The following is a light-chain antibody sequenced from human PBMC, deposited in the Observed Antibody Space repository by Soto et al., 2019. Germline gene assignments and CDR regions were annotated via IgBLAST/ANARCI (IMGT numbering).Light chain of an antibody. CDR3: QQYNSWPPIT. J-gene: IGKJ5*01. CDR1: QSVRSSY. Sequence: GLTQSPGTQSLSTGERATLSCRASQSVRSSYLASYQQKPGQAPKVLIYRASIRATGNPDRFTGSGSGTDFTLTISSLQSEDFAVYYCQQYNSWPPITFGQRTRLEIK. CDR2: RAS. V-gene: IGKV3-20*01.